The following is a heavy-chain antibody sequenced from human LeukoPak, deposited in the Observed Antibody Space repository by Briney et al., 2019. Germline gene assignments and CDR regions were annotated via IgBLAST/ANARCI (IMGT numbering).Heavy chain of an antibody. Sequence: PSETLSLTCTVSGGSISSSSYYWGWIRQPPGKGLEWIGSIYYSGSTYYNPSLKSRVTISVDTSKNQFSLKLSSVTAADTAVYYCAGSRGVVITYFDYWGQGTLVTVSS. D-gene: IGHD3-22*01. CDR1: GGSISSSSYY. V-gene: IGHV4-39*01. CDR3: AGSRGVVITYFDY. CDR2: IYYSGST. J-gene: IGHJ4*02.